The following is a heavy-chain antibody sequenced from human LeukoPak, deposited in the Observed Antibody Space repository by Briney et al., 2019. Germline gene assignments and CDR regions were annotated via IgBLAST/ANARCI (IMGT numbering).Heavy chain of an antibody. CDR2: ISSSSSHI. D-gene: IGHD2/OR15-2a*01. CDR1: GFTFSSYS. V-gene: IGHV3-21*04. CDR3: AKDHEGKTPFHGMDV. J-gene: IGHJ6*02. Sequence: GGSLRLSCAASGFTFSSYSMNWVRQAPGKGLEWVSSISSSSSHIYYADSVKGRFTISRDNSKNTLYLQMNSLRAEDTAVYYCAKDHEGKTPFHGMDVWGQGTTVTVSS.